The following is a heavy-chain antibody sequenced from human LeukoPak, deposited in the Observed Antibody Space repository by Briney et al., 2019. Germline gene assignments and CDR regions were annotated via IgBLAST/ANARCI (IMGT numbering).Heavy chain of an antibody. CDR2: IYYSGST. D-gene: IGHD3-3*01. V-gene: IGHV4-59*01. Sequence: SETLSLTCAVYGGSFSTYYWSWIRQPPGKGLEWIGYIYYSGSTDYNPSLKSRVTMSLDTSKNQFSLSLTSVTAADTALYYCTRAVIIFGAAVAKGFDCWGQGALVTVSS. J-gene: IGHJ4*02. CDR1: GGSFSTYY. CDR3: TRAVIIFGAAVAKGFDC.